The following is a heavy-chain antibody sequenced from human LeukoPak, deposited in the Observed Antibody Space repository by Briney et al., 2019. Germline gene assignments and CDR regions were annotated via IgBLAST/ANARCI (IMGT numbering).Heavy chain of an antibody. Sequence: PSETLSLTCTVSGGSISSYYWSWIRQPAGKGLEWIGRIYTSGSTNYNPSLKSRVTMSVDTSKNQFSLKLSSVTAADTAVYYCARVNPPYGSGRLLYFDYWGQGTLVTVSS. CDR2: IYTSGST. D-gene: IGHD3-10*01. CDR3: ARVNPPYGSGRLLYFDY. V-gene: IGHV4-4*07. CDR1: GGSISSYY. J-gene: IGHJ4*02.